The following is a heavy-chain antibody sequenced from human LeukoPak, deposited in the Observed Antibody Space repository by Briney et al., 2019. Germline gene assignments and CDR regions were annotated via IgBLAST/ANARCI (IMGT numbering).Heavy chain of an antibody. CDR3: ARVPPYYYDSSVSKAGAFDI. V-gene: IGHV4-39*02. Sequence: SETLSLTCTVSGGSISSTSYYWGWIRQPPGKGLEWIGSIYYSGNTYYSPSLKSRVTISVDTSKNQFSLKLNSMTAADTAVYYCARVPPYYYDSSVSKAGAFDIWGQGTMVTVSS. CDR2: IYYSGNT. CDR1: GGSISSTSYY. D-gene: IGHD3-22*01. J-gene: IGHJ3*02.